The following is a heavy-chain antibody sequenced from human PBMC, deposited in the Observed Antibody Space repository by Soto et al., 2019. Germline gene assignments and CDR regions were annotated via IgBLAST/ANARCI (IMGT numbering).Heavy chain of an antibody. CDR2: ISGSGGST. CDR3: AKEMVAFGPPRDYYYYGMDV. J-gene: IGHJ6*02. V-gene: IGHV3-23*01. Sequence: PGGSLRLSCATSGFTFSSYAMSWVRQAPGKGLEWVSAISGSGGSTYYADSVKGRFTISRDNSKNTLYLQMNSLRAEDTAVYYCAKEMVAFGPPRDYYYYGMDVWGQGTTVTVSS. CDR1: GFTFSSYA. D-gene: IGHD2-8*01.